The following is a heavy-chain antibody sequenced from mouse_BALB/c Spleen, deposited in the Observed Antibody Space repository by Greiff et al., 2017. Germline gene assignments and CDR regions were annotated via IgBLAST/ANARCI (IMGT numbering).Heavy chain of an antibody. J-gene: IGHJ4*01. D-gene: IGHD2-1*01. CDR2: INPSNGRT. CDR3: ARALYGNYGVMDY. CDR1: GYTFTSYW. Sequence: QVQLQQSGAELVKPGASVKLSCKASGYTFTSYWMHWVKQRPGQGLEWIGEINPSNGRTNYNEKFKSKATLTVDKSSSTAYMQLSSLTSEDTAVYYCARALYGNYGVMDYWGQGTSVTVSS. V-gene: IGHV1S81*02.